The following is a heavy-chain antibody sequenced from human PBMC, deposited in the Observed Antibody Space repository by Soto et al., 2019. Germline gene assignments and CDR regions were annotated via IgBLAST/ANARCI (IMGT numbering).Heavy chain of an antibody. CDR3: ERHNYDSSGYYHYYHGMDV. CDR2: INHSGST. D-gene: IGHD3-22*01. Sequence: QVQLQQWGAGLLKPSETLSLTCAVYGGSGGSFSGYYWSWIRQPPGKGLEWIGEINHSGSTNYNPARKRRVPISVDTSKNQFSIKMSFVKDTDTAVYYCERHNYDSSGYYHYYHGMDVWGQGTTVTVSS. J-gene: IGHJ6*02. CDR1: GGSGGSFSGYY. V-gene: IGHV4-34*01.